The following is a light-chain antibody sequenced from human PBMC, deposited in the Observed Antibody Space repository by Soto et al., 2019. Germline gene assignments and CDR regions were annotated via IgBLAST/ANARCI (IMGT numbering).Light chain of an antibody. Sequence: DIQMTQSPSTLSASVGDRVTITCRASQSIINWLGWYQQKPGKAPKLLIYKASSLESGVPSRLSGSGSGTDFTLTINRLQPDDFATYYCQHYNSFPWTFGQGTKVDIK. J-gene: IGKJ1*01. CDR3: QHYNSFPWT. CDR1: QSIINW. CDR2: KAS. V-gene: IGKV1-5*03.